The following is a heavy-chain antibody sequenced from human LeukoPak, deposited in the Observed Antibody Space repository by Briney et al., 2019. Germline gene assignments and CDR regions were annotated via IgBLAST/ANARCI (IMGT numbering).Heavy chain of an antibody. CDR1: GFTFSSHA. Sequence: GGSLRLSCAASGFTFSSHAMSWVRQAPGKGLEWVSAISGSGGSTYYADSVKGRFTISRDNSKNTLYLQMNSLRAEDTAVYYCAKDGPLTYYYDSIHPLLGYFQHWGQGTLITVSS. D-gene: IGHD3-22*01. CDR3: AKDGPLTYYYDSIHPLLGYFQH. CDR2: ISGSGGST. V-gene: IGHV3-23*01. J-gene: IGHJ1*01.